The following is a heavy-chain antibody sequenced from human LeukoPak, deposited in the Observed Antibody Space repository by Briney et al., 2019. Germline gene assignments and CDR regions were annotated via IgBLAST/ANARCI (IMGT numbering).Heavy chain of an antibody. CDR1: GFTFSSYW. V-gene: IGHV3-7*03. CDR3: AKEGYYYDSSGYFDY. J-gene: IGHJ4*02. Sequence: GGSLRLSCAASGFTFSSYWMGWVRQAPGKGLEWVANIKQDGSEKYYVDSVKGRFTISRDNAKNSLYLQMNSLRAEDTAVYYCAKEGYYYDSSGYFDYWGQGTLVTVSS. D-gene: IGHD3-22*01. CDR2: IKQDGSEK.